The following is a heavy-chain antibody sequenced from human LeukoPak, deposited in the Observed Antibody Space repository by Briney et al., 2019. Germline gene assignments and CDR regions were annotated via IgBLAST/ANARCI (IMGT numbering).Heavy chain of an antibody. CDR2: IYYTEST. J-gene: IGHJ4*02. D-gene: IGHD6-13*01. Sequence: SETLSLTCTVSGGSISSSSYFWGRIRQPPGKGLEWIGTIYYTESTYDNPSLKSRVTISVDTSKNQFSLKLSSVTAADTAVYYCARRSSSQPPNYWGQGTLVTVSS. CDR1: GGSISSSSYF. V-gene: IGHV4-39*01. CDR3: ARRSSSQPPNY.